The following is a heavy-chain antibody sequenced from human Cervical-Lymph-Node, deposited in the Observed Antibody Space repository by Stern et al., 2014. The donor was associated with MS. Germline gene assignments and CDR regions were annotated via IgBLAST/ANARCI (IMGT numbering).Heavy chain of an antibody. V-gene: IGHV3-11*01. CDR3: ARAYGYSTGYIDH. Sequence: VQLVESGGGLVKPGGSLRLACAASGFTFNEYYMTWIRQAPGKGLEWVSYISSAGGTVYYADSVKGRFTISRDNTKNSLYLQMNSLGAEDTAVYYCARAYGYSTGYIDHWGQGTLVTVSS. CDR2: ISSAGGTV. CDR1: GFTFNEYY. D-gene: IGHD2-8*02. J-gene: IGHJ4*02.